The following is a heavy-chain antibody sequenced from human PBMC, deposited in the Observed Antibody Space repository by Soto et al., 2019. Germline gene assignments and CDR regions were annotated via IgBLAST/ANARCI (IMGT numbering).Heavy chain of an antibody. D-gene: IGHD6-19*01. CDR3: ARRGYSSGWYYY. Sequence: QVQLVQSGAEVKKPGSSVKVSCKASGGTFSSYAISWVRQATGQGLEWMRWMNPNSGNTGYAQKFQGRVTMTRNTSISTAYMELSSLRSEDTAVYYCARRGYSSGWYYYWGQGTLVTVSS. V-gene: IGHV1-8*02. CDR2: MNPNSGNT. J-gene: IGHJ4*02. CDR1: GGTFSSYA.